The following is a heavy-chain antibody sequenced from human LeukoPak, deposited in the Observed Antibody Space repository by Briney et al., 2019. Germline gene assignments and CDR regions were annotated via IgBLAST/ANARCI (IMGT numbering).Heavy chain of an antibody. J-gene: IGHJ4*02. Sequence: SETLSLTCTVSGASINSGGYYWTWIRQPPGKGLEWIGYIYHSGTTYYNPSLKSRVTISVDRSKNQFSLKLTSMTAADTAVYYCARLGEGQFDYWGQGTLVTVSS. D-gene: IGHD3-10*01. V-gene: IGHV4-30-2*01. CDR2: IYHSGTT. CDR3: ARLGEGQFDY. CDR1: GASINSGGYY.